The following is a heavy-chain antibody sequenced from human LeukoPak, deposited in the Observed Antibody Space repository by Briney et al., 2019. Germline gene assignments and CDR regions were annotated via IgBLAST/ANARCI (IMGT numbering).Heavy chain of an antibody. CDR2: ISRSSSYI. Sequence: PGGSLRLSCAASGFTFSSYSMNWVRQAPGKGLEWVSSISRSSSYIYYADSVKGRFTISRDNAKNSLYLQMNSLRAEDTAVYYCARALVATGYYFDYWGQGTLVTVSS. CDR3: ARALVATGYYFDY. V-gene: IGHV3-21*01. J-gene: IGHJ4*02. CDR1: GFTFSSYS. D-gene: IGHD5-12*01.